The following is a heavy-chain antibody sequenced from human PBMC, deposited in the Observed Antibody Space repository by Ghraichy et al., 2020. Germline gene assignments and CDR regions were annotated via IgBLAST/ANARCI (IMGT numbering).Heavy chain of an antibody. CDR1: GFTFSSYW. Sequence: EGSLRLSCAASGFTFSSYWMHWVRQAPGKGLVWVSRINSDGSSTSYADSVKGRFTISRDNAKNTLYLQMNSLRAEDTAVYYCARGELSSPIVMGYWGQGTLVTVSS. D-gene: IGHD3-16*02. V-gene: IGHV3-74*01. CDR3: ARGELSSPIVMGY. CDR2: INSDGSST. J-gene: IGHJ4*02.